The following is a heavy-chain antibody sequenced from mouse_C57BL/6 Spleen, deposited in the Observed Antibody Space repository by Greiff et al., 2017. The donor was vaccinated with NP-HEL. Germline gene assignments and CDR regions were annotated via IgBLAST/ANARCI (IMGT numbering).Heavy chain of an antibody. D-gene: IGHD1-1*01. CDR3: ARGGYGSSLYFDY. CDR1: GYTFTDYY. V-gene: IGHV1-75*01. Sequence: VQLQQSGPELVKPGASVKISCKASGYTFTDYYLNWVKQRPGQGLEWIGWIFPGSGSTYYNEKFKGKATLTVDKSSSTAYMLLSSLTSEDSAVYFCARGGYGSSLYFDYWGQGTTLTVSS. CDR2: IFPGSGST. J-gene: IGHJ2*01.